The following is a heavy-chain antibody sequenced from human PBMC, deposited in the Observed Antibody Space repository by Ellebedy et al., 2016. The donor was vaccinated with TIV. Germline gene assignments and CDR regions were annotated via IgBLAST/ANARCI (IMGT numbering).Heavy chain of an antibody. CDR1: GGSISSYY. Sequence: SETLSLXCTVSGGSISSYYWSWIRQPPGKGLEWIGYIYYSGSTNYNPSLKSRVTISVDTSKNQFSLKLSSVTAADTAVYYCASVKAIFGVVSMGVFDYWGQGTLVTVSS. V-gene: IGHV4-59*01. D-gene: IGHD3-3*01. CDR2: IYYSGST. J-gene: IGHJ4*02. CDR3: ASVKAIFGVVSMGVFDY.